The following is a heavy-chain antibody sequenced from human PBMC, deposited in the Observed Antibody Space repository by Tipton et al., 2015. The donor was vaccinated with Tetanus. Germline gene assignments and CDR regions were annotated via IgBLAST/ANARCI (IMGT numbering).Heavy chain of an antibody. V-gene: IGHV4-31*03. CDR3: ARDATLLRAMDQ. Sequence: TLSLTCTVSGWPINSGGYYWSWIRQQPGRGLEWIGYMYHTGTTFSDPSLKSRLSMSADTSKNQFSLRLTSVTAADTAIYDCARDATLLRAMDQWGQGILVTVSS. J-gene: IGHJ4*02. CDR2: MYHTGTT. CDR1: GWPINSGGYY. D-gene: IGHD3-3*01.